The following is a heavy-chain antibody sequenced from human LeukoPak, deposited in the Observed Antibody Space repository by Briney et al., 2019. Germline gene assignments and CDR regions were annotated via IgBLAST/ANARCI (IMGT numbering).Heavy chain of an antibody. V-gene: IGHV3-7*01. D-gene: IGHD5-12*01. CDR1: SFTFSRYW. CDR3: ARVGYNDYDLDY. J-gene: IGHJ4*02. Sequence: TGGSLRLSCAASSFTFSRYWMSLVRQAPGKGLEWVANINEGANAKYYVDSVKGRFTISRDNAKNSLYLQMNSLRVEDTAVYYCARVGYNDYDLDYWGQGALVTVSS. CDR2: INEGANAK.